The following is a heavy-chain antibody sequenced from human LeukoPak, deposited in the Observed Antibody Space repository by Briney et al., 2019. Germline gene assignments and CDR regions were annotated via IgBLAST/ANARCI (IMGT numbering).Heavy chain of an antibody. J-gene: IGHJ4*02. D-gene: IGHD6-13*01. CDR1: GYTFTSYG. CDR2: ISAYNGNT. Sequence: ASVKVSCKASGYTFTSYGISWVRQAPGQGLEWMGWISAYNGNTNYAQKLQGRVTMTTATSTSTAYMELRSLRSDDTAVYYCARVIDGSSSWYADYWGQGTLVTVSS. V-gene: IGHV1-18*01. CDR3: ARVIDGSSSWYADY.